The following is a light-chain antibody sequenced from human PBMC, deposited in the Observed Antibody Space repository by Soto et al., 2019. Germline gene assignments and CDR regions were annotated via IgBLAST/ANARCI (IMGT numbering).Light chain of an antibody. CDR1: QSISSY. V-gene: IGKV1-39*01. J-gene: IGKJ2*01. CDR3: QESNNMPYT. Sequence: DIQMTQSPSSLSASVGDRVTITCRASQSISSYLNWYQQKPGKAPKLLIYAAPSLQSGVPSRFSGSGSGTDFTLTISSLQPEDFATYYCQESNNMPYTFGQGTKVDIK. CDR2: AAP.